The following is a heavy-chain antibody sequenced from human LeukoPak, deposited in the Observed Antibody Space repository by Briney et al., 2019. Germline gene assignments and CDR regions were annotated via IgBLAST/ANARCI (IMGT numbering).Heavy chain of an antibody. D-gene: IGHD6-6*01. V-gene: IGHV4-61*02. CDR1: GDSISSGSYY. CDR3: ARRGQLGFDY. CDR2: IYTSGST. J-gene: IGHJ4*02. Sequence: SQTLSLTCTVSGDSISSGSYYWSWIRQPAGKGLEWIGRIYTSGSTNYNPSLKSRVTISVDTSKNQFSLKLSSVTAADTAMYYCARRGQLGFDYWGQGTLVTVSS.